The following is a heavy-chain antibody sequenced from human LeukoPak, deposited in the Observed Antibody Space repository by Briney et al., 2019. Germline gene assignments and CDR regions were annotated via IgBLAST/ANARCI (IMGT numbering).Heavy chain of an antibody. J-gene: IGHJ4*02. CDR2: IYYSGST. CDR3: AKGPTLYASGTYTYFHY. Sequence: SQTLSLTCTVSGGSISSGGYYWSWIRQHPWKGLEWIGYIYYSGSTYYTPSLKSRVTISVDTSKNQFSLKLSSVTAADTAVYYCAKGPTLYASGTYTYFHYWGQGTLVTVSS. CDR1: GGSISSGGYY. V-gene: IGHV4-31*03. D-gene: IGHD3-10*01.